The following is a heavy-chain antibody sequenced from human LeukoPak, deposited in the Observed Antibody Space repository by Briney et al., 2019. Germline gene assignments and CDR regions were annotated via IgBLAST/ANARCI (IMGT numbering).Heavy chain of an antibody. Sequence: PGGSLRLXCAASGFTFSSYGMHWVRKAPAKGLEWVAFIRYDGSNKYYADSVKGRFTISRDNSKNTLYLQMNSLRGEDTAVYYCAKDKAVPAANFDYWGKGTLVTVSS. CDR1: GFTFSSYG. D-gene: IGHD2-2*01. J-gene: IGHJ4*02. CDR3: AKDKAVPAANFDY. CDR2: IRYDGSNK. V-gene: IGHV3-30*02.